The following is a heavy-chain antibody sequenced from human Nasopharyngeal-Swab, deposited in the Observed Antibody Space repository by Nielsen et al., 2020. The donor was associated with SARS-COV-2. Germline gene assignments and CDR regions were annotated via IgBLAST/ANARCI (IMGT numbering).Heavy chain of an antibody. CDR2: ISWNSGSI. J-gene: IGHJ6*03. Sequence: GGSLRLSCAASGFTFDDYAMHWVRQAPGKGLESVSGISWNSGSIGYADSVKGRFTISRDNTKNSLYLQMNSLRAEDTALYYCAKDMSPNTYYYYMDVWGKGTTVTVSS. CDR1: GFTFDDYA. CDR3: AKDMSPNTYYYYMDV. V-gene: IGHV3-9*01.